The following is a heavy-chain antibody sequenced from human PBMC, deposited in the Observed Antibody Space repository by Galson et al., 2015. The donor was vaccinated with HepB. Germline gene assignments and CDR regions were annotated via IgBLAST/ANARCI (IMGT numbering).Heavy chain of an antibody. J-gene: IGHJ2*01. CDR3: ARGAYGDANWSFDL. CDR2: FGAPGDT. Sequence: HGAAQAKWQGLGAVRGFGAPGDTYYPASVQGRFTISRENAKNSLYLQMNSLTAGDTAVYYCARGAYGDANWSFDLWGRGTLVTVSS. D-gene: IGHD4-17*01. V-gene: IGHV3-13*01.